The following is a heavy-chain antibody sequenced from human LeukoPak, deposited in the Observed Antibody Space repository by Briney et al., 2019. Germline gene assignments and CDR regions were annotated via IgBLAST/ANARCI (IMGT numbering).Heavy chain of an antibody. CDR3: ARDSSPAPDGYNCHY. Sequence: GGSLRLSCVASGFTFRSYAMHWVRRAPGKGLEWVAVISYDGSKKYYADSVKGRFTISRDNSKNTLYVQMNSLRAEDTAVYYCARDSSPAPDGYNCHYWGQGTLVTVSS. J-gene: IGHJ4*02. D-gene: IGHD5-24*01. V-gene: IGHV3-30-3*01. CDR2: ISYDGSKK. CDR1: GFTFRSYA.